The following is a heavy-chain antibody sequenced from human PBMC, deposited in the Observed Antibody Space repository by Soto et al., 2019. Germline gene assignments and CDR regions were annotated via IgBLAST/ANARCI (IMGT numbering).Heavy chain of an antibody. Sequence: YFGGWIRLPPGEGLEWLGSMYYTGSFHYNPSLKGRVAISVDTSKSRFSLRLTSVTAADTAVYYCVRTYSSGSYPSYYF. CDR3: VRTYSSGSYPSYYF. CDR2: MYYTGSF. CDR1: YF. V-gene: IGHV4-39*01. D-gene: IGHD6-19*01. J-gene: IGHJ4*01.